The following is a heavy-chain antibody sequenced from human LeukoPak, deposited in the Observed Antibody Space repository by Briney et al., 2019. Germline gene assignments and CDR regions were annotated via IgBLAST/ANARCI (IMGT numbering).Heavy chain of an antibody. V-gene: IGHV4-39*07. CDR2: IYYSGST. CDR1: GGSISSSSYY. CDR3: ARVSFGKRLRLGELSSYNWFDP. J-gene: IGHJ5*02. D-gene: IGHD3-16*02. Sequence: SETLSLTCTVSGGSISSSSYYWGWIRQPPGKGLEWIGSIYYSGSTYYNPSLKSRVTISVDTSKNQFSLKLSSVTAADTAVYYCARVSFGKRLRLGELSSYNWFDPWGQGTLVTVSS.